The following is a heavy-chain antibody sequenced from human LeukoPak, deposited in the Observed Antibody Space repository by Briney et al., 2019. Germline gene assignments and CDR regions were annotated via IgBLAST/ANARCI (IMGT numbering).Heavy chain of an antibody. D-gene: IGHD3-16*01. V-gene: IGHV4-59*01. J-gene: IGHJ2*01. CDR3: ATQTTGLDWYFDL. Sequence: SETLSLTCTVSGGSISSYYWSWIRQPPGKGLEWIGYIYYSGSTNYNPSLKSRVTISVDTSKNQFSLKLSSVTAADTAVYYCATQTTGLDWYFDLWGRGTLVTVSS. CDR1: GGSISSYY. CDR2: IYYSGST.